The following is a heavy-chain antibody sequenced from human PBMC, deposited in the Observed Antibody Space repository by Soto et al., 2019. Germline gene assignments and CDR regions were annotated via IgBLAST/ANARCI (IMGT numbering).Heavy chain of an antibody. CDR1: GFTFSSYG. CDR2: IWYDGSNK. Sequence: ESGGGVVQPGRSLRLSCAASGFTFSSYGMHWVRQAPGKGLEWVAVIWYDGSNKYYADSVKGRFTISRDNSKNTLYLQMNSLRAEDTAVYYCAREDSNYGVEFDYWGQGTLVTVSS. CDR3: AREDSNYGVEFDY. V-gene: IGHV3-33*01. D-gene: IGHD4-4*01. J-gene: IGHJ4*02.